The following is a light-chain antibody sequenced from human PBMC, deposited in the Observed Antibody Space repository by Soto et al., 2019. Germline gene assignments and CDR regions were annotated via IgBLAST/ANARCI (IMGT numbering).Light chain of an antibody. CDR2: GAS. CDR3: QQSSNWPPIN. CDR1: QSVSSSY. Sequence: EIVLTQSPGTLSFSPLERATLSFRSSQSVSSSYLAWYQQKPGQAPRLLIYGASSRATGIPDRFSGSGSGTDFTLTISSLESEDFAIYYCQQSSNWPPINFGQGTRLEIK. J-gene: IGKJ5*01. V-gene: IGKV3D-20*02.